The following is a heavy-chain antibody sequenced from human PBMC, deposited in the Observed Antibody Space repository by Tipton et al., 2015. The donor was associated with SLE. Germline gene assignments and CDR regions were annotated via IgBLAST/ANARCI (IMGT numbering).Heavy chain of an antibody. J-gene: IGHJ4*02. CDR3: ARRQWDGFDS. D-gene: IGHD1-26*01. CDR2: INHIGST. V-gene: IGHV4-34*01. Sequence: TLSLTCAVYGGSFSGYYWSWVRQPPGKGLEWIGEINHIGSTNYNPSLKSRVTVAVDTSKNQGYLNLTSVTAADTAVYYCARRQWDGFDSWGQGTLVTVSS. CDR1: GGSFSGYY.